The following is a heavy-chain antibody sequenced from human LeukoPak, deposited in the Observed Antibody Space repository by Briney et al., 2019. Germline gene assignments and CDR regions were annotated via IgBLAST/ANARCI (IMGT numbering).Heavy chain of an antibody. CDR3: ARYLFYYDSSGYPQPPYYYYYGMDV. J-gene: IGHJ6*02. V-gene: IGHV4-59*01. D-gene: IGHD3-22*01. CDR2: IYYSGST. CDR1: GGSISSYY. Sequence: PSETLSLTCTVSGGSISSYYWSWIRQPPGKGLEWIGYIYYSGSTNYNPSLKSRVTISVDTSKNQFSLKLSSVTAADTAVYYCARYLFYYDSSGYPQPPYYYYYGMDVWGQGTTVTVSS.